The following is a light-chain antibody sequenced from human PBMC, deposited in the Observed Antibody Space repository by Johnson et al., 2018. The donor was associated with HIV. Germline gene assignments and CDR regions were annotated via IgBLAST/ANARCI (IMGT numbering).Light chain of an antibody. CDR2: EHK. CDR3: ASWDRSLTVGTV. J-gene: IGLJ1*01. CDR1: SSHIGTNF. Sequence: SVLTQPPSVSAAPGQKVTISCSGSSSHIGTNFVSWYQQFPGAAPKLLIYEHKKPPPGIPARFSGSKSGTSAPLDLPGLQTCDEADYYCASWDRSLTVGTVFGPGTRVTVL. V-gene: IGLV1-51*02.